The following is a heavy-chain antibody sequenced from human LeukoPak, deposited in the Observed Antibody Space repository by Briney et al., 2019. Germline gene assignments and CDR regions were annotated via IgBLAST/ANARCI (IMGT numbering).Heavy chain of an antibody. J-gene: IGHJ5*02. V-gene: IGHV4-39*01. Sequence: PSETLSLTCTVSGGSISSSSYYWGWIRQPPGEGLEWIGSIYYSGSTYYNPSLKSRVTISVDTSKNQFSLKLSSVTAADTAVYYCATTLWFGMNWFDPWGQGTLVTVSS. CDR3: ATTLWFGMNWFDP. CDR2: IYYSGST. D-gene: IGHD3-10*01. CDR1: GGSISSSSYY.